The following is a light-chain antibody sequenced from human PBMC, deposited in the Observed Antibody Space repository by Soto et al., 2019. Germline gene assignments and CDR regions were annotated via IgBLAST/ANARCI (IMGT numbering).Light chain of an antibody. V-gene: IGKV1-39*01. Sequence: DIQMTQSPSSLSASVGDRVTITCRASQSISNDLYWYQQKPGKAPKLLIYAASSLQGGVPSRFSGSGSGTDFTLTIIRLDPEDFAVCCQSYGRSPLGGGTEVDIK. J-gene: IGKJ4*01. CDR3: SYGRSP. CDR1: QSISND. CDR2: AAS.